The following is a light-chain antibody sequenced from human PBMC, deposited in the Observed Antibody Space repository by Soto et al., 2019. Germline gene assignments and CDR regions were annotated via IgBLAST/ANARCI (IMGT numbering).Light chain of an antibody. J-gene: IGKJ5*01. V-gene: IGKV1-33*01. CDR3: QQYDNPPLI. CDR2: DAS. Sequence: IQITQSPSSLXASVGDGCXXTCQATQDIRKYLNWYQQKPGKAPKLLIYDASSLETGVPARFSGSGSGTDFTFTISSLQPEDFATYYCQQYDNPPLIFGQGTRLEI. CDR1: QDIRKY.